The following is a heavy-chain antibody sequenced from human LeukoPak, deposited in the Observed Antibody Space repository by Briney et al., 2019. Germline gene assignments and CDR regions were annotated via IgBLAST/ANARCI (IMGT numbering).Heavy chain of an antibody. CDR2: IYGSGTI. CDR1: GGSIRSYY. J-gene: IGHJ5*02. V-gene: IGHV4-4*07. D-gene: IGHD3-10*01. CDR3: ARDSGTTGEVKFDP. Sequence: SETLSLTCTVSGGSIRSYYWSWIRQPAGKGLEWIGRIYGSGTITYNPSLKSRVSMSVGTSRNQFSLNLRYVTAADTAVYYCARDSGTTGEVKFDPWGQGALVTVSS.